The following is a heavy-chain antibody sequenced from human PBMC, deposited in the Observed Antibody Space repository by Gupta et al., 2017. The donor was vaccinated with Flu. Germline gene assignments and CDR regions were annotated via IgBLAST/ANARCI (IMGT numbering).Heavy chain of an antibody. Sequence: RQPPGKGLEWIGSGYHRGSTYYNSSLRRRVTISIDTAKNQFSLKLNSVTATDTAVYYCARHRGLAARLGPPTSFFDFWAQGTLVTVSS. CDR3: ARHRGLAARLGPPTSFFDF. CDR2: GYHRGST. V-gene: IGHV4-39*01. D-gene: IGHD6-6*01. J-gene: IGHJ4*02.